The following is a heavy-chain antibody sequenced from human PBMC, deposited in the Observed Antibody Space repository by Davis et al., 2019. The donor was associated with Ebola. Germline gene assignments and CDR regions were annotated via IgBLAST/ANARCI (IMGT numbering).Heavy chain of an antibody. J-gene: IGHJ4*02. CDR3: ASSSITGTSDY. V-gene: IGHV4-61*08. Sequence: PSETLSLTCTVSGGSISSGGYYWSWIRQHPGKGLEWIGYIYYSGSTNYNPSLKSRVTISVDTSKNQFSLKLSSVTAADTAVYYCASSSITGTSDYWGQGTLVTVSS. D-gene: IGHD1-7*01. CDR1: GGSISSGGYY. CDR2: IYYSGST.